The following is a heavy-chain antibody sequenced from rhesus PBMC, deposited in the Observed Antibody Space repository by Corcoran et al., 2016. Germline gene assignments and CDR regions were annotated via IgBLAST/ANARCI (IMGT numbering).Heavy chain of an antibody. D-gene: IGHD1-38*01. V-gene: IGHV4-80*01. Sequence: QVQLQESGPGLVKPSETLSLTCAVSGASISSYWWGWIRQPPGKGLEWIGENQVNSDSTYYKSSLTSRVTISKDASNNQFSLKLGSVTAADTAVYYGARDPYLTCWGRFDVWGPGVLVTVSS. CDR3: ARDPYLTCWGRFDV. CDR1: GASISSYW. J-gene: IGHJ5-1*01. CDR2: NQVNSDST.